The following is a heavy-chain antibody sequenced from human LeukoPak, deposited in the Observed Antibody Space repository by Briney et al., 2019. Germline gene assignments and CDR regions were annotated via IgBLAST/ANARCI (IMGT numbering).Heavy chain of an antibody. CDR3: AKDFLGGVVITPHFDY. J-gene: IGHJ4*02. D-gene: IGHD3-3*01. Sequence: PGRSLRLSCAASGFTFSSYGMHWVRQAPGKGLEWVAVISYDGSNKYYADSVKGRFTISRDNSKNTLYLQMNSLRAEVTAVYYCAKDFLGGVVITPHFDYWGQGTLVTVSS. CDR1: GFTFSSYG. CDR2: ISYDGSNK. V-gene: IGHV3-30*18.